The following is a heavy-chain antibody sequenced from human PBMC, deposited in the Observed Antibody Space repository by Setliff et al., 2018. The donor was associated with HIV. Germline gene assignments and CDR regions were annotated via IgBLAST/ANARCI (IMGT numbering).Heavy chain of an antibody. CDR2: ISAYNGNT. CDR3: ARGRLSWSPDF. CDR1: GYTFINYG. V-gene: IGHV1-18*01. J-gene: IGHJ4*02. Sequence: ASVKVSCKAFGYTFINYGISWVRQAPGQGLEWMGWISAYNGNTNYPQKLQDRVTMTTDTSTSTAYMELRSLRSDDTAVYYCARGRLSWSPDFWGQGTLVTVSS.